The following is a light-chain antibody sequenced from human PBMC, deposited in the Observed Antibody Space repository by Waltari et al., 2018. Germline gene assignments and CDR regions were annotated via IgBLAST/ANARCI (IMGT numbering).Light chain of an antibody. J-gene: IGLJ2*01. Sequence: NFMLTQPHSVSESPGKTVTISCTRSSGSIASNYVQWYRQRPGTSPTTVIYEYNQRPSGVPDRFSGSLDSSSNSASLTISGLKTEDEADYYCQSYDSSSVVFGGGTKLTVL. CDR3: QSYDSSSVV. CDR2: EYN. CDR1: SGSIASNY. V-gene: IGLV6-57*01.